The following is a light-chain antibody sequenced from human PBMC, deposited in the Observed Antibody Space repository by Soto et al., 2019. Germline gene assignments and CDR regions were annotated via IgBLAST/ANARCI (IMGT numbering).Light chain of an antibody. J-gene: IGLJ2*01. CDR3: SSYTSSSTLEV. Sequence: QSALTQPASVSGSPGQSITISCTGTSSDVGGYNYVSWYQQHPGKAPKLMIYDVSNRPSGVSNRFSGSKSGNTASLTISGHQDEDEADYYCSSYTSSSTLEVFGGGTKLTVL. V-gene: IGLV2-14*01. CDR1: SSDVGGYNY. CDR2: DVS.